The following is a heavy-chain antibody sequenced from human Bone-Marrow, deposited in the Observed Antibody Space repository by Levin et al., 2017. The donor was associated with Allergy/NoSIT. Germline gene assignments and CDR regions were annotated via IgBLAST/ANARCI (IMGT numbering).Heavy chain of an antibody. J-gene: IGHJ4*02. D-gene: IGHD5-18*01. CDR3: TTRPPPYVETNVINLDY. CDR2: IASKNDGETT. Sequence: GGSLRLSCAASGFTFINAWMTWVRQAPGKGLEWVGRIASKNDGETTVYAAPVNGRFTISRDDSKNLLFLQMDSLKSEDAGLYYCTTRPPPYVETNVINLDYWGQGTLVTVSS. CDR1: GFTFINAW. V-gene: IGHV3-15*04.